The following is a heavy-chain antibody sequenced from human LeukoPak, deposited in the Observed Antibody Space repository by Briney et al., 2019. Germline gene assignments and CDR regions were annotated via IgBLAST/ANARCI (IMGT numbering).Heavy chain of an antibody. CDR2: IYHSGST. V-gene: IGHV4-4*02. CDR3: ARAKGHYANFDY. CDR1: GFTFSSYW. D-gene: IGHD4-17*01. J-gene: IGHJ4*02. Sequence: GSLRLSCAASGFTFSSYWMSWVRQPPGKGLEWIGEIYHSGSTNYNPSLKSRVTISVDKSKNQFSLKLSSVTAADTAVYYCARAKGHYANFDYWGQGTLVTVSS.